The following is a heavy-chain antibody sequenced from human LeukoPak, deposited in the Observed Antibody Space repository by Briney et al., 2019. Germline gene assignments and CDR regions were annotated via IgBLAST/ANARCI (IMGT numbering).Heavy chain of an antibody. V-gene: IGHV3-30-3*01. J-gene: IGHJ3*02. CDR3: AKGGIAAAGKAFDI. CDR2: ISYDGSNK. CDR1: GFTFSSYA. D-gene: IGHD6-13*01. Sequence: GGSLRLSCAASGFTFSSYAMHWVRQAPGKGLEWVAVISYDGSNKYYADSVKGRFTISRGNSKNTLYLQMNSLRAEDTAVYYCAKGGIAAAGKAFDIWGQGTMVTVSS.